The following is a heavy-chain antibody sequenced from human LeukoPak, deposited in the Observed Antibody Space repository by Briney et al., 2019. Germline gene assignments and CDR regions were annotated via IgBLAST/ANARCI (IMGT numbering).Heavy chain of an antibody. CDR3: ARGGIDIVTVPVSNWFDP. CDR1: GYSCINYG. V-gene: IGHV1-18*01. J-gene: IGHJ5*02. D-gene: IGHD2/OR15-2a*01. CDR2: ISPYNGKT. Sequence: ASVKVSCKASGYSCINYGITWVRQAPGEGLEWMGWISPYNGKTNYAQKFQGRVTMTTDTSTNTAYMELRSLRSDDTAVYYCARGGIDIVTVPVSNWFDPWGQGTLVTVSS.